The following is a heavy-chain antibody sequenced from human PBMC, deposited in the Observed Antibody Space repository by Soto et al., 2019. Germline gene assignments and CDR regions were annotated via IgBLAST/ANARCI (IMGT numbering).Heavy chain of an antibody. CDR3: AREEAYCGGDCYPYYFDY. Sequence: GGSLRLSCAASGFTFSSYSMNWVRQAPGKGLEWVSSISSSSSSYIYYADSVKGRFTISRDNAKNSLYLQMNSLRAEDTAVYYCAREEAYCGGDCYPYYFDYWGQGTLVTVSS. CDR1: GFTFSSYS. V-gene: IGHV3-21*01. D-gene: IGHD2-21*02. CDR2: ISSSSSSYI. J-gene: IGHJ4*02.